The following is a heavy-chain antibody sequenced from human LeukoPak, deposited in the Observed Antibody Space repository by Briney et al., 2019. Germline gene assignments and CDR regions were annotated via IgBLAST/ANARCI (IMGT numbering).Heavy chain of an antibody. V-gene: IGHV3-33*08. CDR2: IWYDGSNK. CDR1: GFTFSSYA. D-gene: IGHD6-6*01. J-gene: IGHJ4*02. Sequence: GGSLRLSCAASGFTFSSYAMHWVRQAPGKGLEWVAVIWYDGSNKYYADSVKGRFTISRDNSKNTLYLQMNSLRAEDTAVYYCARDREYSSSYFDYWGQGTLVTVSS. CDR3: ARDREYSSSYFDY.